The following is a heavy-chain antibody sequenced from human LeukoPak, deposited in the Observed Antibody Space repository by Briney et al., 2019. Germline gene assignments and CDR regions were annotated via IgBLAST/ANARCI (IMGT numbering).Heavy chain of an antibody. J-gene: IGHJ1*01. Sequence: PGGSLRLSCAASGFTFSTYSMNWVRQARVKGLEWVSSISSTSNYIYYADSVKGRFTISRDNAKNSLYLQMNSLRAEDTAVYYCARDEGYFQHWGQGTLVTVSS. CDR1: GFTFSTYS. CDR2: ISSTSNYI. V-gene: IGHV3-21*01. CDR3: ARDEGYFQH.